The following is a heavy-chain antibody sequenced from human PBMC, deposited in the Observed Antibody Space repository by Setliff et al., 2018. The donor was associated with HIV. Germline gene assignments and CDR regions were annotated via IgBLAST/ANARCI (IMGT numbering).Heavy chain of an antibody. Sequence: GGSLRLSCAGSGFRFSESVMHWVRQAPGKGLEWVAVIWDDGSNKYYADSVKGRFTIFRDNSKNTLYLQMGSLRAEDMAVYYCPRASGYAGFFYFDYWGQGTLVTVSS. CDR2: IWDDGSNK. CDR1: GFRFSESV. CDR3: PRASGYAGFFYFDY. J-gene: IGHJ4*02. V-gene: IGHV3-30*14. D-gene: IGHD5-12*01.